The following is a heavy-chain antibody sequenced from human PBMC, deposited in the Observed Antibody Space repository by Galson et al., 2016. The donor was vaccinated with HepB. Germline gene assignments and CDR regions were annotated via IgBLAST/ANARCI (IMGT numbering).Heavy chain of an antibody. CDR3: GREAWGLPEY. V-gene: IGHV3-33*01. Sequence: SLRLSCAATGFTYSNYGMHWVRQPPGKGLQWVAMILYDGSQTYYAESVKGRFTISRDNSRNTLDLRMNSLRVEDTAVYYCGREAWGLPEYWGQGTLVTVSS. CDR1: GFTYSNYG. CDR2: ILYDGSQT. J-gene: IGHJ4*02. D-gene: IGHD4-11*01.